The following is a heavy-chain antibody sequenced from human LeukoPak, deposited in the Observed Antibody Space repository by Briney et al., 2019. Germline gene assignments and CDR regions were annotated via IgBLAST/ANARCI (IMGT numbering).Heavy chain of an antibody. CDR2: INHSGST. J-gene: IGHJ4*02. V-gene: IGHV4-34*01. CDR3: ARVRRSRLAELDY. D-gene: IGHD1-14*01. CDR1: GGPFSGYY. Sequence: SETLSLTCAVYGGPFSGYYWSWIRQPPGKGLEWIGEINHSGSTYYNPSLKSRVTISVDTSNNQFSLKLSSVTAADTAVYYCARVRRSRLAELDYWGQGTLVTVSS.